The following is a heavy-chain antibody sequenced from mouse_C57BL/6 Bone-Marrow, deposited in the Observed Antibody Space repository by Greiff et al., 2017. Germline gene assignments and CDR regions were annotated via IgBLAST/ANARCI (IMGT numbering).Heavy chain of an antibody. CDR3: ARGWLLRGAY. V-gene: IGHV5-4*03. CDR1: GFTFSSYA. D-gene: IGHD2-3*01. J-gene: IGHJ3*01. Sequence: EVMLVESGGGLVKPGGSLKLSCAASGFTFSSYAMSWVRQTPEKRLEWVATISDGGSYTYYPDNVKGRFTISRDNAKNNLYLQMSHLKSEDAAMYCCARGWLLRGAYWGQGTLVTVSA. CDR2: ISDGGSYT.